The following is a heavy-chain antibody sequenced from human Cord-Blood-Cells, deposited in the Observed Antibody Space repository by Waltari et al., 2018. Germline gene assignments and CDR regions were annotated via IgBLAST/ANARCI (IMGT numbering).Heavy chain of an antibody. Sequence: QVQLVQSGAAVKKPGSSVKVSCKASGGTFSSYAISRVRQASGQGLEWMGGIIPIFGTANYAQKFQGRVTITADKSTSTAYMELSSLRSEDTAVYYCARDYGDYANWFDPWGQGTLVTVSS. J-gene: IGHJ5*02. CDR3: ARDYGDYANWFDP. V-gene: IGHV1-69*06. CDR1: GGTFSSYA. D-gene: IGHD4-17*01. CDR2: IIPIFGTA.